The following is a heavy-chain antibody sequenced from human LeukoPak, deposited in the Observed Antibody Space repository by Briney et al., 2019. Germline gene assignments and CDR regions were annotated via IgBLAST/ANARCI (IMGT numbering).Heavy chain of an antibody. J-gene: IGHJ4*02. V-gene: IGHV3-23*01. Sequence: GGSLRLSCAASGFTFSSYAMSWVRQAPGKGVEWVSVVSGSGGGTYYAESVKGRFTISRDNSKNTLYLQMNSLRAEDTAVYYCAKDSHLVSTTSQFDCWGQGTLVTVSS. D-gene: IGHD5/OR15-5a*01. CDR3: AKDSHLVSTTSQFDC. CDR2: VSGSGGGT. CDR1: GFTFSSYA.